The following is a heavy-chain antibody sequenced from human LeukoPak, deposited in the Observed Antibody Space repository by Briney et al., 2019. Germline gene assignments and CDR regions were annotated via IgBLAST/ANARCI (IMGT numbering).Heavy chain of an antibody. CDR3: ARRYRKGYCSTTTCNWFDP. V-gene: IGHV4-39*07. CDR2: IYFSGGT. Sequence: PSETLSLTCTVSGGSIYSTSFYWDWIRQPPGKGLEWIGRIYFSGGTSYNPSLKSRVTISVDTSENQFSLRLRSVTAADTAVYYCARRYRKGYCSTTTCNWFDPWGQGTLVTVSS. D-gene: IGHD2-2*01. J-gene: IGHJ5*02. CDR1: GGSIYSTSFY.